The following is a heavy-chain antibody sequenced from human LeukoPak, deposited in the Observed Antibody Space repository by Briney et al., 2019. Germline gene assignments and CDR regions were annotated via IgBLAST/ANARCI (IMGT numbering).Heavy chain of an antibody. CDR3: ARNGGNSDFDY. CDR1: GGSINSGGYY. V-gene: IGHV4-31*09. J-gene: IGHJ4*02. Sequence: SQTLSLTCTVSGGSINSGGYYWSWIRQHPGKGLEWIGYISNSGSTYYHPSLKSRVTISVDKSKNQFSLKLSSVTAADTAVYYCARNGGNSDFDYWGQGTLVTVSS. CDR2: ISNSGST. D-gene: IGHD4-23*01.